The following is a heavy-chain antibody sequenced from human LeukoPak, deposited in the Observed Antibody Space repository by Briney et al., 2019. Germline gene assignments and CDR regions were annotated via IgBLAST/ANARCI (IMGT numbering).Heavy chain of an antibody. D-gene: IGHD2-2*01. CDR1: GFTFSSYA. Sequence: HPGGSLRLSCAASGFTFSSYAMSWVRQAPGKGLEWVSAISGSGGSTYYADSVKGRFTISRDNSKNTLYLQMNSLRVEDTAVYYCAKESVQVPAGWLDPWGQGTLVTVSS. CDR2: ISGSGGST. CDR3: AKESVQVPAGWLDP. V-gene: IGHV3-23*01. J-gene: IGHJ5*02.